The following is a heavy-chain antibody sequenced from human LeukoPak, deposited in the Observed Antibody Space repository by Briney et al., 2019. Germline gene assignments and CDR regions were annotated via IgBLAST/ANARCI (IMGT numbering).Heavy chain of an antibody. J-gene: IGHJ3*02. V-gene: IGHV3-64*01. Sequence: HPGGSLRLSCVASGFTFSTSGLHWLRQAPGNGLAYVAGITSNGGSTYHANSVKGRFTISRDNSKDTLYLQMGSLRAEDTAVYYCARDTDRVFDIWGQGTEVTVSS. CDR2: ITSNGGST. CDR1: GFTFSTSG. CDR3: ARDTDRVFDI.